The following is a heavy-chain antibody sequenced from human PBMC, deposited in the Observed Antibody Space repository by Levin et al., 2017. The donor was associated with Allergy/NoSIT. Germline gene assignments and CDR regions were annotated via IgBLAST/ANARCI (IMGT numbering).Heavy chain of an antibody. Sequence: AGGSLRISCAASGFTFSSFWMRWVRQAPGKGLEWVANIKEDGSEKYYVDSVKGRFTISRDNAKNSLYLQMNSLRAEDTAVYYCARDGRYCSSTNCYFDYWGQGILVTVSS. D-gene: IGHD2-2*01. CDR2: IKEDGSEK. J-gene: IGHJ4*02. CDR1: GFTFSSFW. V-gene: IGHV3-7*01. CDR3: ARDGRYCSSTNCYFDY.